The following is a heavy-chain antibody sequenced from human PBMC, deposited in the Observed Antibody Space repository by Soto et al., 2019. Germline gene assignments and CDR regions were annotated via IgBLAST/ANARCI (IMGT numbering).Heavy chain of an antibody. Sequence: QVQLVESGGGVVQPGRSLRLSCVASGFTFSSNGMHWVRQAPGKGLEWVAVISYDGSNKFYADSVKGRFTISRDNSKNAQYLQMNILGAEDTAVYDCAKLRYRSGTDVVDIWGQGTMVTVSS. D-gene: IGHD6-19*01. CDR2: ISYDGSNK. V-gene: IGHV3-30*18. CDR1: GFTFSSNG. CDR3: AKLRYRSGTDVVDI. J-gene: IGHJ3*02.